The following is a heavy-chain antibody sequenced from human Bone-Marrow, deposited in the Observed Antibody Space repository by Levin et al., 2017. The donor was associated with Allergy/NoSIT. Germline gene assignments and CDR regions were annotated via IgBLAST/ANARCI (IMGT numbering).Heavy chain of an antibody. CDR3: TTERSDFWSGYFPPFEF. Sequence: GGSLRLSCAASDFTFANAWMSWVRQAPGRGLEWVARIKSEGDGGATDYAAPVKGRFTISRDDSKNTLYLQMNSLKAEDTAVYFCTTERSDFWSGYFPPFEFWGQGTQVTVSS. V-gene: IGHV3-15*07. CDR2: IKSEGDGGAT. CDR1: DFTFANAW. D-gene: IGHD3-3*01. J-gene: IGHJ4*02.